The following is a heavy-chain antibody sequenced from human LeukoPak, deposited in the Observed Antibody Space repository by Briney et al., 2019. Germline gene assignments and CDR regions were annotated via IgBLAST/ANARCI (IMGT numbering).Heavy chain of an antibody. CDR2: INSGGSGT. Sequence: GGSLRLSCAASGFAFSSNWMHWVRQTPGKGLVWVSRINSGGSGTTYADSVEGRFTISRDNAKNMLYLQMNSLRADDTAVYYCAYNRNFALDNWGQGTLVTVSS. V-gene: IGHV3-74*01. D-gene: IGHD1-14*01. J-gene: IGHJ4*02. CDR1: GFAFSSNW. CDR3: AYNRNFALDN.